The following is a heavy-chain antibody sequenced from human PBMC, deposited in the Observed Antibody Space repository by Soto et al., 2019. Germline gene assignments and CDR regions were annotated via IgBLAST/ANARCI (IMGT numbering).Heavy chain of an antibody. CDR1: GFTFGDYA. Sequence: PGGSLRLSCTASGFTFGDYAMSWVRQAPGKGLEWVGFIRSKAYGGTTEYAASVKGRFTISRDDSKSIAYLQMNSLKTEDTAVYYCTRVGCSSISCYAYWGPVTMVNLYS. CDR2: IRSKAYGGTT. CDR3: TRVGCSSISCYAY. V-gene: IGHV3-49*04. D-gene: IGHD2-2*01. J-gene: IGHJ4*01.